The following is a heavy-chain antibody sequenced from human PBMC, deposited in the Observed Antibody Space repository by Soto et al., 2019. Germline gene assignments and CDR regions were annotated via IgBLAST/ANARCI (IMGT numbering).Heavy chain of an antibody. J-gene: IGHJ6*03. D-gene: IGHD3-3*01. Sequence: EVQLVESGGGLVKPGGSLRLSCAASGFTFSSYSMNWVRQAPGKGLEWVSSISSSSSYIYYADSVKGRFTISRDNAKNSLYLQMNSLRAEDTAVYYCAGSTIFGVATETYYLYVWGKGTTVTVSS. CDR3: AGSTIFGVATETYYLYV. V-gene: IGHV3-21*01. CDR1: GFTFSSYS. CDR2: ISSSSSYI.